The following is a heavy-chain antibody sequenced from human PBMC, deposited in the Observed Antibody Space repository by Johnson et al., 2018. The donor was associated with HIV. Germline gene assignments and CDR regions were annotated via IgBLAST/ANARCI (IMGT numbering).Heavy chain of an antibody. D-gene: IGHD1-26*01. CDR1: GFTFSSYW. V-gene: IGHV3-7*03. CDR3: VKVGLVGVKEGVGGFDI. CDR2: IKQDGSEK. J-gene: IGHJ3*02. Sequence: VQLVESGGGLVKPGGSLRLSCAASGFTFSSYWMSWVRQAPGKGLEWVAYIKQDGSEKYYVDSVKGRFTISRDNSKKTLYLQMISLRAEDTAIYYCVKVGLVGVKEGVGGFDIWGPGTMVTVSS.